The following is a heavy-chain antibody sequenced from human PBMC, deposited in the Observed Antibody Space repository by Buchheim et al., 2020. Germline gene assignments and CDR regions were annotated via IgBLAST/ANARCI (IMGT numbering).Heavy chain of an antibody. CDR2: ISYDGSNK. V-gene: IGHV3-30*04. CDR3: ARDQGGGIAAAVSQAYFDY. J-gene: IGHJ4*02. D-gene: IGHD6-13*01. Sequence: QVQLVESGGGVVQPGRSLRLSCAASGFTFSSYTMHWVRQAPGKGLEWVAVISYDGSNKYYADSVKGRFTISRDNSKNTLYLQMNSLRAEDTAVYYCARDQGGGIAAAVSQAYFDYWGQGTL. CDR1: GFTFSSYT.